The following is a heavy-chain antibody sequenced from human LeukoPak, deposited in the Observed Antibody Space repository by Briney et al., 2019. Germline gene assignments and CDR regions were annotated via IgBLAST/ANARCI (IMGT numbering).Heavy chain of an antibody. V-gene: IGHV4-59*01. CDR2: IYYSGST. J-gene: IGHJ3*02. CDR1: GGSISSYY. CDR3: ARDVPDDYGGNGDAFDI. Sequence: SETLSLTCTVSGGSISSYYWSWIRQPPRKGLEWIGYIYYSGSTNYNPSLKSQVTISVDTSKNQFSPKLSSVTAADTAVYYCARDVPDDYGGNGDAFDIWGQGTMVTVSS. D-gene: IGHD4-23*01.